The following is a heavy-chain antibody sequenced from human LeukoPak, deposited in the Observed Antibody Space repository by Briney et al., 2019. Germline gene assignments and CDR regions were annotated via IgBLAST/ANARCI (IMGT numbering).Heavy chain of an antibody. J-gene: IGHJ5*02. CDR1: GFIFNNYG. CDR3: EKGSSGYFVDL. CDR2: ISNDGGGT. V-gene: IGHV3-23*01. Sequence: GGSLRLSCAASGFIFNNYGLIWVRQAPGKGLEWVSAISNDGGGTNYADFVKGRFTISRVNSKNTLFLQMNSLRAEDTALYYCEKGSSGYFVDLWGQGTLVTVSS. D-gene: IGHD3-22*01.